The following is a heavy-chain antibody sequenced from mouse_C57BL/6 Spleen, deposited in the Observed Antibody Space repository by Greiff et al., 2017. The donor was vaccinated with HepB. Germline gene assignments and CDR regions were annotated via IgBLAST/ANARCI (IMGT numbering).Heavy chain of an antibody. J-gene: IGHJ2*01. CDR3: ARRPYDYDEDYFDY. Sequence: VKLMESGAELVKPGASVKISCKASGYAFSSYWMNWVKQRPGKGLEWIGQIYPGDGDTNYNGKFKGKATLTADKSSSTAYMQLSSLTSEDSAVYFCARRPYDYDEDYFDYWGQGTTLTVSS. V-gene: IGHV1-80*01. CDR1: GYAFSSYW. D-gene: IGHD2-4*01. CDR2: IYPGDGDT.